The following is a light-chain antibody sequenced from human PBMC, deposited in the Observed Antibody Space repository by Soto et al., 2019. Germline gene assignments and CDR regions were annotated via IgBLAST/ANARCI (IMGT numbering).Light chain of an antibody. J-gene: IGKJ1*01. CDR3: QQLYYSPQP. Sequence: DIQLTQSPSFLSASVGDRVTITCRATQGISNHLAWYQQKPGKAPRLLIYGASTLQSGVPSRFSGSTSGTEFTLTITGLQPEDFATYYCQQLYYSPQPFGQGTQVEIK. CDR2: GAS. V-gene: IGKV1-9*01. CDR1: QGISNH.